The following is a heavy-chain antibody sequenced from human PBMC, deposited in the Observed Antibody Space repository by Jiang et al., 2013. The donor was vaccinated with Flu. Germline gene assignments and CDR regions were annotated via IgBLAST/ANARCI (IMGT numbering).Heavy chain of an antibody. V-gene: IGHV4-39*01. CDR1: GGSISSSSYY. D-gene: IGHD5-24*01. J-gene: IGHJ1*01. CDR3: ARHRSPQMARYGFQH. CDR2: IYYSGST. Sequence: LLKPSETLSLTCTVSGGSISSSSYYWGWIRQPPGKGLEWIGGIYYSGSTYYNPSLKSRVTISVDTSKNQFSLKLSSVTAADTAVYYCARHRSPQMARYGFQHWGQGTLVTVSS.